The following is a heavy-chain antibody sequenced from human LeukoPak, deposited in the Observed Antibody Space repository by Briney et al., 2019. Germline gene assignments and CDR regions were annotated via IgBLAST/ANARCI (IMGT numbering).Heavy chain of an antibody. Sequence: SETLSLTCTVSGGSISSYYWSWIRQPPGKGLEWIGYIYYTGSTNYNPSLKSRVTMSVDTSNNQFSLKLSSVTAVDTAVYYCARTEDGYNNFDYWGQGTLVTVSS. V-gene: IGHV4-59*08. CDR1: GGSISSYY. CDR3: ARTEDGYNNFDY. D-gene: IGHD5-24*01. CDR2: IYYTGST. J-gene: IGHJ4*02.